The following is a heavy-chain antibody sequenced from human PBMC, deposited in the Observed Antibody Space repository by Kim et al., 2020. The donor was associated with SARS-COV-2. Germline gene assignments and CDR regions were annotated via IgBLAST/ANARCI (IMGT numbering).Heavy chain of an antibody. Sequence: SVKVSCKASGGTFSSYAISWVRQAPGQGLEWMGGIIPIFGTANYAQKFQGRVTITADESTSTAYMELSSLRSEDTAVYYCARALQNSNEYSSSPLAGYYYYYGMDVWGQGTTVTVSS. CDR2: IIPIFGTA. J-gene: IGHJ6*02. CDR1: GGTFSSYA. D-gene: IGHD6-6*01. CDR3: ARALQNSNEYSSSPLAGYYYYYGMDV. V-gene: IGHV1-69*13.